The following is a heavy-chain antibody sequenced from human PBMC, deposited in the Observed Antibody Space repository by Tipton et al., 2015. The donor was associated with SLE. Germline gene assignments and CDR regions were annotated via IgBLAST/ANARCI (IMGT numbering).Heavy chain of an antibody. V-gene: IGHV4-34*01. D-gene: IGHD6-6*01. J-gene: IGHJ3*02. Sequence: LRLSCAASGFTFSNYAMSWVRQAPGKGLEWIGEINHSGSTNYNPSLKSRVTISVDTSKNQLSLKLHSVTAADTAVYYCARHMRQLVRDASDIWGQGTMVTVSS. CDR2: INHSGST. CDR1: GFTFSNYA. CDR3: ARHMRQLVRDASDI.